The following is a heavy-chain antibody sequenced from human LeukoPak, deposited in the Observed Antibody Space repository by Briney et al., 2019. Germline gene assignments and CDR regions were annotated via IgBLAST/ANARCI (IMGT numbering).Heavy chain of an antibody. CDR1: GYTFTGYY. J-gene: IGHJ4*02. CDR3: ARANGAGAGLDY. Sequence: ASVKVSRKASGYTFTGYYMHWVRQAPGQGLEWMGGINPNSGGTNYAQKFQGRVTMTRDTSISTAYMELSRLRSDDTAVYYCARANGAGAGLDYGGQGTLVTVSA. CDR2: INPNSGGT. V-gene: IGHV1-2*02. D-gene: IGHD1-26*01.